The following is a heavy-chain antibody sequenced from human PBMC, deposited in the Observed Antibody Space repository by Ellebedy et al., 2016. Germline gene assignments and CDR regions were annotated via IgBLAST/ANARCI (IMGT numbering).Heavy chain of an antibody. CDR2: INPSGGST. V-gene: IGHV1-46*01. CDR3: ARDYSSGWKERHDAFDI. J-gene: IGHJ3*02. D-gene: IGHD6-19*01. CDR1: GYTFTSYY. Sequence: ASVKVSXXASGYTFTSYYMHWVRQAPGQGLEWMGIINPSGGSTSYAQKFQGRVTMTRDTSTSTVYMELSSLRSEDTAVYYCARDYSSGWKERHDAFDIWGQGTMVTVSS.